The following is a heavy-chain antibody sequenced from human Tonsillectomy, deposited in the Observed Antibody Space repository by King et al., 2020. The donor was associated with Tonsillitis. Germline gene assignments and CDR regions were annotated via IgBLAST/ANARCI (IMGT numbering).Heavy chain of an antibody. CDR3: ARAARWQLLPGF. CDR1: GYTFTSYD. D-gene: IGHD2-15*01. V-gene: IGHV1-8*01. CDR2: MNPNNGNT. Sequence: QQQLVQSGAEVKKPGASVKVSCKASGYTFTSYDINWVRQATGQGLEWMGWMNPNNGNTGYVQKFQGRVTMTRNTSITTAYLELSSLRSEDTAVYYCARAARWQLLPGFWGQGTTVTVSS. J-gene: IGHJ6*02.